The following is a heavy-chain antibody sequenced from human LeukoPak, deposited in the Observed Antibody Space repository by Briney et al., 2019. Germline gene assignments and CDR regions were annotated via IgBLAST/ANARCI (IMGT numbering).Heavy chain of an antibody. CDR1: GFTFSSYS. J-gene: IGHJ6*02. CDR3: ASATTVTTYYYYYGMDV. CDR2: ISSSSSYT. D-gene: IGHD4-17*01. V-gene: IGHV3-21*01. Sequence: GGSLRLSCAASGFTFSSYSMNWVRQAPGKGLEWVSSISSSSSYTYYADSVKGRFTISRDNAKNSLYLQMNSLRAEDTAVYYCASATTVTTYYYYYGMDVWGQGTTVTVSS.